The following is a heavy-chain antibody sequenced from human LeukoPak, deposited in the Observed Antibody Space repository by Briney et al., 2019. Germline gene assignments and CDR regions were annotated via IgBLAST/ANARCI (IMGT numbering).Heavy chain of an antibody. CDR1: GGSISSGSYY. J-gene: IGHJ6*02. Sequence: SETLSLTCTVSGGSISSGSYYWSWIRQPAGKGLEWIGRIYTSGSTSYNPSLKSRVTISVDTSKNQFSLKLSSVTAADTAVYYCAREFFSSGWYGKMDVWGQGTTVTVSS. CDR3: AREFFSSGWYGKMDV. CDR2: IYTSGST. D-gene: IGHD6-19*01. V-gene: IGHV4-61*02.